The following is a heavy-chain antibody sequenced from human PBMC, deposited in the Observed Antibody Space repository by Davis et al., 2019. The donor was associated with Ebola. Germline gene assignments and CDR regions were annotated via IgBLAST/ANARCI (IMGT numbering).Heavy chain of an antibody. J-gene: IGHJ4*02. D-gene: IGHD3-10*01. CDR3: AKGSGSGSYPGRTVDH. Sequence: GESLKISCAASGFTFSSYAMSWVRQAPGRGLEWVSIITGDGTNTMDADSVKGRFTISRDNFRNTLYLQMNSLRVDDTAVYYCAKGSGSGSYPGRTVDHWGQGTLVTVSS. CDR1: GFTFSSYA. CDR2: ITGDGTNT. V-gene: IGHV3-23*01.